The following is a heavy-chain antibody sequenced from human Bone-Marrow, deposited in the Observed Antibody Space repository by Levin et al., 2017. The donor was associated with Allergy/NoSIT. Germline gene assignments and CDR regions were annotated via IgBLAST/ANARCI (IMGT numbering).Heavy chain of an antibody. CDR2: IHYIGST. CDR1: GGSLSGGTAY. J-gene: IGHJ6*03. V-gene: IGHV4-39*01. CDR3: GSCHASLFMDV. Sequence: GSLRLSCTVSGGSLSGGTAYWGWIRQPPGKGLEWIGNIHYIGSTYYNPSLKSRVTISVDTSNNQFSLELSSVTAADTAVYYCGSCHASLFMDVWGNGTTVIVSS.